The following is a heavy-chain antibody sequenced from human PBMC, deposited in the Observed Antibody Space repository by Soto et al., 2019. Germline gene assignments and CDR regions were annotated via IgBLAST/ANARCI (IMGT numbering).Heavy chain of an antibody. J-gene: IGHJ5*02. CDR3: ARVLNYYDSSGYYISWFDP. D-gene: IGHD3-22*01. V-gene: IGHV4-31*03. Sequence: SLTCTVSGGSISSGGYYWGWIRQHPGKGLEWIGYIYYSGSTYYNPSLKSRVTISVDTSKNQFSLKLSSVTAADTAVYYCARVLNYYDSSGYYISWFDPWGQGTLVTVSS. CDR2: IYYSGST. CDR1: GGSISSGGYY.